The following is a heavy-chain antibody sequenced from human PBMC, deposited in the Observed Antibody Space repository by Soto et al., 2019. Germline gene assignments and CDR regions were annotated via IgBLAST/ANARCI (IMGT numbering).Heavy chain of an antibody. D-gene: IGHD3-16*02. CDR1: GFTFTSYW. V-gene: IGHV3-7*04. CDR3: ARGAFPTWGTYPLDY. CDR2: IKQDGGDK. Sequence: EVQLVESGGGLVQPGGSLRLSCAASGFTFTSYWMTWVRQAPGKGLEWVANIKQDGGDKYYVGSVKGRFTISRDNAENSLYLQLDGLRAEDAAVYYCARGAFPTWGTYPLDYWGQGTLVTVSS. J-gene: IGHJ4*02.